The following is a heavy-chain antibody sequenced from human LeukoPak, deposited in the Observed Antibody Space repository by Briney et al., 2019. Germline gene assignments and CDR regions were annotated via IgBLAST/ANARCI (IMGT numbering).Heavy chain of an antibody. Sequence: PGGSLRLSCAASGFTFSGSAMHWVRQASGKGLEWVGRIRSKANSYATAYAASVKGRFTISRDDSKNTAYLQMNSLKTEDTAVYYCTRLNSSSGWLPFDYWGQGTLVTVSS. CDR1: GFTFSGSA. CDR2: IRSKANSYAT. CDR3: TRLNSSSGWLPFDY. V-gene: IGHV3-73*01. J-gene: IGHJ4*02. D-gene: IGHD6-19*01.